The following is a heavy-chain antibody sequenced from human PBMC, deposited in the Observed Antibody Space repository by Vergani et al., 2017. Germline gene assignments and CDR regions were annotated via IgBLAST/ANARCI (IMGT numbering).Heavy chain of an antibody. CDR3: AKDMGYCSSTSCSPGAFDI. Sequence: EVQLVESGGGLVQPGRSLRLSCAASGFTFDDYAMHWVRQAPGKGLEWVSGISWNSGSIGYADSVKCRFTITSDNAKNSLYLQMNSLRAEDTALYYCAKDMGYCSSTSCSPGAFDIWGQGTMVTVSS. D-gene: IGHD2-2*01. V-gene: IGHV3-9*01. J-gene: IGHJ3*02. CDR1: GFTFDDYA. CDR2: ISWNSGSI.